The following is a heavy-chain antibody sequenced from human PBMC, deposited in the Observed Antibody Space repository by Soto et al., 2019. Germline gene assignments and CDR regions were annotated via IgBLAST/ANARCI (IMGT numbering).Heavy chain of an antibody. J-gene: IGHJ6*02. D-gene: IGHD3-3*01. CDR1: GFTVSSNY. CDR3: ARDRAIFGVVSYYYYGMDV. CDR2: IYSGGST. Sequence: PVGSLRLSCAASGFTVSSNYMSWVHQAPGKGLEWVSVIYSGGSTYYADSVKGRFTISRDNSKNTLYLQMNSLRAEDTAVYYCARDRAIFGVVSYYYYGMDVWGQGTTVTVSS. V-gene: IGHV3-53*01.